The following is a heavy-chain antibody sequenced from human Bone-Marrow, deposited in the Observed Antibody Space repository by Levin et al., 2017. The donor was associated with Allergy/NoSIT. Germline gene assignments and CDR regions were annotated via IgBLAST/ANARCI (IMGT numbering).Heavy chain of an antibody. J-gene: IGHJ3*01. Sequence: LSLTCAASGFTFSNVWMHWVRQAPGKGLEWISRIKSKIDGGAIDYAAPVKGRFTISRDDSKNTLYLQMNGLKIEDTAVYYCSTGSAVRWVPVWGQGTMVTVSS. CDR1: GFTFSNVW. V-gene: IGHV3-15*01. D-gene: IGHD4-23*01. CDR2: IKSKIDGGAI. CDR3: STGSAVRWVPV.